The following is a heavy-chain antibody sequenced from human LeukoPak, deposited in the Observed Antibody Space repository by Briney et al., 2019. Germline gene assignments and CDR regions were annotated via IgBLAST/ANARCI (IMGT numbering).Heavy chain of an antibody. CDR3: ARSTSNARYAFDI. CDR2: IWYDGSNK. D-gene: IGHD2-2*01. V-gene: IGHV3-33*01. CDR1: GFTFSSYG. Sequence: AGGSLRLSCAASGFTFSSYGMHWVRQAPGKGLEWVAVIWYDGSNKYYADSVKGRFTISRDNSKNTLYLQMNSLRAEDTAVYYCARSTSNARYAFDIWGQGTLVTVSS. J-gene: IGHJ3*02.